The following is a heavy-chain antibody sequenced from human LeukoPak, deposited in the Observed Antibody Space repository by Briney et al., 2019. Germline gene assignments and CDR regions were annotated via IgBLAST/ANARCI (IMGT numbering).Heavy chain of an antibody. CDR2: ISGSGGST. J-gene: IGHJ4*02. D-gene: IGHD3-22*01. Sequence: GGSLRLSCAASGFTFTTYAMSWVRQAPGKGLEWVSAISGSGGSTYYADSVKGRFTISRDNSKNTLYLQMNSLRAEDTAVYYCAKGRTMIVVAFDYWGQGTLVTVSS. CDR3: AKGRTMIVVAFDY. CDR1: GFTFTTYA. V-gene: IGHV3-23*01.